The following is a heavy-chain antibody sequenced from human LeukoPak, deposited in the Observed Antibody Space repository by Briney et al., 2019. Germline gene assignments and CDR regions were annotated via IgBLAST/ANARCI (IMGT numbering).Heavy chain of an antibody. Sequence: SETLPLACTVSGGSISSYYWSWIRQPPGKGLEWIGYIYYSGSTNYNPSLKSRVTISVDTSKNQFSLKLSSVTAADTAVYYCARGGYYDSSGYPDPHFDYWGQGTLVTVSS. CDR3: ARGGYYDSSGYPDPHFDY. CDR1: GGSISSYY. D-gene: IGHD3-22*01. J-gene: IGHJ4*02. CDR2: IYYSGST. V-gene: IGHV4-59*01.